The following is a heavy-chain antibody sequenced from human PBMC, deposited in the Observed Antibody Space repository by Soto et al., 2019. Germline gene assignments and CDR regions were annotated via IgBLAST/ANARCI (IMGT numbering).Heavy chain of an antibody. CDR3: ARYYCGSLAFDY. J-gene: IGHJ4*02. CDR1: GFTFSSYS. Sequence: EVQLVESGGGLVKPGGSLRLSCAASGFTFSSYSMNWVRQAPGKGLEWVSSISSSSSYIYYADSVKGRFTISRDNAKNSLYLQMNSLRAEDTAVYYCARYYCGSLAFDYWGQGTLVTVSS. D-gene: IGHD2-15*01. V-gene: IGHV3-21*01. CDR2: ISSSSSYI.